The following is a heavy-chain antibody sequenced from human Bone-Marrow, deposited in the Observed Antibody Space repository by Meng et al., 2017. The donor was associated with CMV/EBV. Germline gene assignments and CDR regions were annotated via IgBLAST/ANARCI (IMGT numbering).Heavy chain of an antibody. J-gene: IGHJ4*02. CDR3: ARDLSNVPDSTVVIVPFDY. CDR2: ISSSGSTI. V-gene: IGHV3-48*03. CDR1: GFTFSSYE. D-gene: IGHD4-23*01. Sequence: GESLKISCAASGFTFSSYEMNWVRQAPGKGLEWVSYISSSGSTIYYADSVKGRFTISRDNAKNSLYLQMNSLRAEDTAVYYCARDLSNVPDSTVVIVPFDYCGQGTLVTVSS.